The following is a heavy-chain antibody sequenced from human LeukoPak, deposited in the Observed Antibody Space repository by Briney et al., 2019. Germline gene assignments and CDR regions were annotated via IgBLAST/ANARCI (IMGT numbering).Heavy chain of an antibody. CDR1: GGSFSGYY. CDR3: ARVRYDYVWGSYRYAFDY. Sequence: SETLSLTCAVYGGSFSGYYWSWIRQPPGKGLEWIGEINHSGSTNYNPSLKSPVTISVDTSTNQFSLKLSSVTAADTAVYYSARVRYDYVWGSYRYAFDYWGQGTLVTVSS. CDR2: INHSGST. V-gene: IGHV4-34*01. J-gene: IGHJ4*02. D-gene: IGHD3-16*02.